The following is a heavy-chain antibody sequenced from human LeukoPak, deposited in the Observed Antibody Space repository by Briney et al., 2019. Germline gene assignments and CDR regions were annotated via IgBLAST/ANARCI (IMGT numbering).Heavy chain of an antibody. CDR2: IYHSGST. V-gene: IGHV4-30-2*01. D-gene: IGHD6-6*01. Sequence: PSQTLSLTCAVSGGSISSGTYSWSWIRQPPGKGPEWIGYIYHSGSTYYNPSLKSRVTISVDRSKNQFSLKLSSVTAADTAVYYCAREYSSSSGGGWFDPWGQGTLVTVSS. J-gene: IGHJ5*02. CDR1: GGSISSGTYS. CDR3: AREYSSSSGGGWFDP.